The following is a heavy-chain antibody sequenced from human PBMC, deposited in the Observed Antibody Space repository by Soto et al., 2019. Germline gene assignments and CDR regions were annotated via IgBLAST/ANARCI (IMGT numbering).Heavy chain of an antibody. Sequence: SETLSLTCTVSGGSISSYYWSWIRRPPGKGLEWIGYIYYSGSTNYNPSLKSRVTISVDTSKNQFSLKLSSVTAADTAVYYCGTQKGSGRATGNNWFDPWGQGTLVTVSS. D-gene: IGHD2-15*01. V-gene: IGHV4-59*01. CDR2: IYYSGST. J-gene: IGHJ5*02. CDR1: GGSISSYY. CDR3: GTQKGSGRATGNNWFDP.